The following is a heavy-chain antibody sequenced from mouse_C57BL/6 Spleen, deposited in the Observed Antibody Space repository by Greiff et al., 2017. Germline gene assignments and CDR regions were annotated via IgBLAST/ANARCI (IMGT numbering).Heavy chain of an antibody. CDR1: GYTFTSYW. J-gene: IGHJ2*01. D-gene: IGHD2-1*01. V-gene: IGHV1-59*01. CDR3: ARSPSTMVYYFDY. Sequence: VQLQQPGAELVRPGTSVKLSCKASGYTFTSYWMHWVKQRPGQGLEWIGVIDPSDSYTNYNQKFKGKATLTVDTSSSTAYMQLSSLTSEDSAVYYCARSPSTMVYYFDYWGQGTTLTVSS. CDR2: IDPSDSYT.